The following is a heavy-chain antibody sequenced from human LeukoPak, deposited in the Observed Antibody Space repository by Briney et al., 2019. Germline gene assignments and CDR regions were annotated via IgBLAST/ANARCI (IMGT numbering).Heavy chain of an antibody. J-gene: IGHJ4*02. Sequence: GASVKVSCKASGYTFTGYYIHWVRQAPGKGLEWMGGFDPEDGETIYAQKFQGRVTMTEDTSTDTAYMELSSLRSEDTAVYYCATDGGDFWSGSWLPYWGQGTLVTVSS. CDR3: ATDGGDFWSGSWLPY. CDR1: GYTFTGYY. D-gene: IGHD3-3*01. CDR2: FDPEDGET. V-gene: IGHV1-24*01.